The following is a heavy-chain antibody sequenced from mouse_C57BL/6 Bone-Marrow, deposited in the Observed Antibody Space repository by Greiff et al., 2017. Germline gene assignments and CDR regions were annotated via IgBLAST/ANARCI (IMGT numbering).Heavy chain of an antibody. D-gene: IGHD1-1*01. V-gene: IGHV7-3*01. CDR1: GFTFTDDY. CDR3: ARPHYYGSRAWFAY. CDR2: SRNKANGYTT. J-gene: IGHJ3*01. Sequence: EVQLQQSGGGLVQPGGSLSLSCAASGFTFTDDYMSWVRKPPGKALEWWGFSRNKANGYTTESSASVKGRFTISRDNSQSILSLQLTALRAEDSATYYCARPHYYGSRAWFAYWGQGTLVTVSA.